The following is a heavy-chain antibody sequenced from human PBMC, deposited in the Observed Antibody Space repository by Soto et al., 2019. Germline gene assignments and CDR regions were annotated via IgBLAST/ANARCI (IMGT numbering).Heavy chain of an antibody. V-gene: IGHV4-59*01. CDR1: GGSISSYY. D-gene: IGHD3-16*01. Sequence: SETLSLTCTVSGGSISSYYWSWIRQPPGKGLEWIGYIYYSGSTNYNPSLKSRVTISVDTSKNQFSLKLSSVTAADTAVYYCARAGLGGDGYKYWGQGTLVTVSS. CDR2: IYYSGST. CDR3: ARAGLGGDGYKY. J-gene: IGHJ4*02.